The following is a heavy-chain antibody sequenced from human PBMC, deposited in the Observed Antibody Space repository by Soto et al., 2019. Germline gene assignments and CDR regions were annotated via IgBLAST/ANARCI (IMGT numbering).Heavy chain of an antibody. J-gene: IGHJ4*02. D-gene: IGHD1-26*01. CDR1: GYTFTSYG. V-gene: IGHV1-18*04. CDR2: ISAYNGNT. CDR3: ARVVEWELPYYFDY. Sequence: ASVKVSCKASGYTFTSYGISWVRQAPGQGLEWMGWISAYNGNTNYAQKLQGRVTMTTDTSTSTAYMELRSLRSDDTAVYYCARVVEWELPYYFDYWGQGTLVIVSS.